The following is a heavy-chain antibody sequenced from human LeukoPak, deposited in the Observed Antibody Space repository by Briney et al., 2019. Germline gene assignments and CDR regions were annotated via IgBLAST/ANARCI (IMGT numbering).Heavy chain of an antibody. CDR3: ARGRAHSNYASNYYYSYMDV. CDR1: GGSFSDYY. V-gene: IGHV4-34*01. Sequence: SETLSLTCAVSGGSFSDYYWNWLRQPPGKGLEWIGEINHSGSTNYNPSLTSRVTISVDTSKNQFSLTLRSVTAADTAVYYCARGRAHSNYASNYYYSYMDVWGKGATVTVSS. J-gene: IGHJ6*03. CDR2: INHSGST. D-gene: IGHD4-11*01.